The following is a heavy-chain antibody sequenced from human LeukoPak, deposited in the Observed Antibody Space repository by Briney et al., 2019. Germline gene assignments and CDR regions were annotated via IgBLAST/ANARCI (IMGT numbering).Heavy chain of an antibody. D-gene: IGHD1-26*01. J-gene: IGHJ6*03. CDR2: INSGSSTI. Sequence: PGGSLRLSCAVSGFTFSNAWMSWVRQAPGKGLEWVSYINSGSSTIYYADSVKGRFTISRDNAKNSLYLQMNSLGPEDTAVYYCARDPYSGNYGNYYYYYMDVWGKGTTVTFSS. CDR3: ARDPYSGNYGNYYYYYMDV. V-gene: IGHV3-48*01. CDR1: GFTFSNAW.